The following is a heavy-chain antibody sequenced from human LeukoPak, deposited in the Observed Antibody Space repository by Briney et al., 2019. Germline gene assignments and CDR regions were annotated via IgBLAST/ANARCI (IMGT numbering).Heavy chain of an antibody. CDR3: ARHDAIISMIVGERPFEI. V-gene: IGHV4-59*08. CDR1: GGSLSSYY. Sequence: PSETLSLTCTVSGGSLSSYYWSWIRQPPGKGLECFVYIDFTGSATYNPSLKSRVTISGDTSKKQFSLNLSSVTAADTAVYYCARHDAIISMIVGERPFEIWGQGTLVTVSS. CDR2: IDFTGSA. J-gene: IGHJ3*02. D-gene: IGHD3-22*01.